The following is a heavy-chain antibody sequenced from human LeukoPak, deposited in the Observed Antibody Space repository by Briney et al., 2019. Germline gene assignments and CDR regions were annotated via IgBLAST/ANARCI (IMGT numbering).Heavy chain of an antibody. V-gene: IGHV4-61*02. CDR3: ARERIMITFGGVIVNRDDAFDI. Sequence: SQTLSLTCSVSDASISSGYYYWNWIRQPAGKGLEWIGRIYTSGTTHYNPSLKSRVTMSVDTSKNQFSLKLSSVTAADTAVYYCARERIMITFGGVIVNRDDAFDIWGQGTMVTVSS. D-gene: IGHD3-16*02. CDR1: DASISSGYYY. CDR2: IYTSGTT. J-gene: IGHJ3*02.